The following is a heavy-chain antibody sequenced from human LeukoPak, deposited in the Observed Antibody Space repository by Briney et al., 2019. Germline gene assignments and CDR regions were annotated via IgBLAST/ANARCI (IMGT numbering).Heavy chain of an antibody. V-gene: IGHV3-7*01. CDR3: ASGGGATRSGYAFDM. CDR2: IKPDGREK. CDR1: GLTFRSYW. D-gene: IGHD1-26*01. J-gene: IGHJ3*02. Sequence: PGGSLRLSCAASGLTFRSYWMSWVRRAPGKGLEWVANIKPDGREKYYVDSVKGRFTISRDNAKNSLYMQMNSLRAEDTAVYYCASGGGATRSGYAFDMWGQGTMVTVSS.